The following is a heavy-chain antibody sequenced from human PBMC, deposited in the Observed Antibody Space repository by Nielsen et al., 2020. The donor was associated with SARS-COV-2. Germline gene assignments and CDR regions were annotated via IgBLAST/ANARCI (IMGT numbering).Heavy chain of an antibody. J-gene: IGHJ6*02. CDR2: INTNTGNP. V-gene: IGHV7-4-1*02. CDR3: AEGAWFGESTYYYYGMDV. D-gene: IGHD3-10*01. Sequence: WVRQAPGQGLEWMGWINTNTGNPTYAQGFTGRFVFSLDTSVSTANLQISSLKAEDTAVYYCAEGAWFGESTYYYYGMDVWGQGTTVTVSS.